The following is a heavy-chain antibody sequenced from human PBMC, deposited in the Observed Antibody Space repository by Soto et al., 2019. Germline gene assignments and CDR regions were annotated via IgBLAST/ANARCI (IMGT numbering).Heavy chain of an antibody. Sequence: EVQLVESGGGLVQPGGSLRLSCAASGFTFSSYWMSWVRQAPGKGLEWVAIIKQDGSEKYYVDSVKGRFTISRDNAKNSLYLQMNSLRAEDTAVYYCARGGTDRYSYDNPDYWGQGTLVTVSS. CDR3: ARGGTDRYSYDNPDY. J-gene: IGHJ4*02. D-gene: IGHD5-18*01. CDR1: GFTFSSYW. CDR2: IKQDGSEK. V-gene: IGHV3-7*01.